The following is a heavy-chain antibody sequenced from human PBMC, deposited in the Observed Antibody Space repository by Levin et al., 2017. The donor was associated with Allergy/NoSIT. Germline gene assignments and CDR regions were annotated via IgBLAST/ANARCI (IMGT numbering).Heavy chain of an antibody. CDR2: IWYDGSNK. J-gene: IGHJ4*02. CDR1: GFTFSSYG. CDR3: ARGRDSSGWSHFDY. D-gene: IGHD6-19*01. V-gene: IGHV3-33*01. Sequence: PGGSLRLSCAASGFTFSSYGMHWVRQAPGKGLEWVAVIWYDGSNKYHADSVKGRFTISRDNSKNRLYLQMNSLRAEDTAVYYCARGRDSSGWSHFDYWGQGSLVTVSS.